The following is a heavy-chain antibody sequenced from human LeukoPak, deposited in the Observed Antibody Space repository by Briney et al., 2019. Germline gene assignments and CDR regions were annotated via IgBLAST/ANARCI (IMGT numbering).Heavy chain of an antibody. CDR1: GYTFTGYY. D-gene: IGHD3-3*01. CDR3: ARGTRLRFLEWSDAFDI. J-gene: IGHJ3*02. Sequence: WASVKVSCKASGYTFTGYYMHWVRQAPGQGLEWMGWINPNSGGTNYAQKFQGWVTMTRDTPISTAYMELSRLRSDDTAVYYCARGTRLRFLEWSDAFDIWGQGTMVTVSS. V-gene: IGHV1-2*04. CDR2: INPNSGGT.